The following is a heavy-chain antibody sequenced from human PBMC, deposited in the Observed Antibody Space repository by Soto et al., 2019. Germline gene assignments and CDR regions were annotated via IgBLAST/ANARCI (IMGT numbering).Heavy chain of an antibody. V-gene: IGHV4-30-2*01. D-gene: IGHD1-20*01. CDR2: IYHSGST. CDR1: GGSISSGGYS. J-gene: IGHJ6*02. CDR3: ARGVPPGYGITGTTVNYYYGMDV. Sequence: SETLSLTCAVSGGSISSGGYSWSWIRQPPGKGLEWIGYIYHSGSTYYNPSLKSRVTISVDTSKNQFSLKLSSVTAADTAVYYCARGVPPGYGITGTTVNYYYGMDVWGQGTTVTVSS.